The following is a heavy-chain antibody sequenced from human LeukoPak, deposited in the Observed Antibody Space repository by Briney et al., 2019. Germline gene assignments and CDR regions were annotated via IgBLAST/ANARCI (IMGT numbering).Heavy chain of an antibody. Sequence: GGSLRLSCAASGFTVSSNYMSWVRQAPGKGLKWVSVIYSGGSTYYADSVKGRFTISRDNSKNTLYLQMNSLRAEDTAVYYCARVAYDFWSGYVDYWGQGTLVTVSS. CDR1: GFTVSSNY. D-gene: IGHD3-3*01. CDR3: ARVAYDFWSGYVDY. J-gene: IGHJ4*02. CDR2: IYSGGST. V-gene: IGHV3-53*01.